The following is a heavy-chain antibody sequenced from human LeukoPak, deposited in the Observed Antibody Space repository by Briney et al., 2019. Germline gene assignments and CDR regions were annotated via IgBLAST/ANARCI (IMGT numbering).Heavy chain of an antibody. CDR1: GYTLTELS. V-gene: IGHV1-24*01. D-gene: IGHD6-19*01. Sequence: GASVKVSCKVSGYTLTELSMHWVRQAPGKGLEWMGGFDPEDGETIYAQKFQGRVTMTEDTSTDTAYMELSSLRSEDTAVYYCATEGHPYSSGWYYFDYWGQGTLVTVSS. CDR2: FDPEDGET. CDR3: ATEGHPYSSGWYYFDY. J-gene: IGHJ4*02.